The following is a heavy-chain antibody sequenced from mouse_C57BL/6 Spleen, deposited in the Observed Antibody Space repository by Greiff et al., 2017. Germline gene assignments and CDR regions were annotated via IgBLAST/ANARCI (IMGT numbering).Heavy chain of an antibody. V-gene: IGHV1-82*01. CDR3: ARSGVTTVVATPYAMDY. CDR2: IYPGDGDT. J-gene: IGHJ4*01. CDR1: GYAFSSSW. D-gene: IGHD1-1*01. Sequence: QVTLKVSGPELVKPGASVKISCKASGYAFSSSWMNWVKQRPGKGLEWIGRIYPGDGDTNYNGKFKGKATLTADKSSSTAYMQLSSLTSEDSAVYFCARSGVTTVVATPYAMDYWGQGTSVTVSS.